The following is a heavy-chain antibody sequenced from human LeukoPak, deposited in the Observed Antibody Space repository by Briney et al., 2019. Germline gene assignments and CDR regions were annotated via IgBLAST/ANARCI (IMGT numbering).Heavy chain of an antibody. CDR2: IWYDGSNK. CDR1: GFSFTYYA. Sequence: GGSLRLSCAASGFSFTYYAISWVRQAPGKGLEWVAVIWYDGSNKYYADSVKGRFTISRDNSKNTLYLQMNSLRAEDTAVYYCARAEGSVTNAFDIWGQGTMVTVSS. D-gene: IGHD4-17*01. CDR3: ARAEGSVTNAFDI. J-gene: IGHJ3*02. V-gene: IGHV3-33*08.